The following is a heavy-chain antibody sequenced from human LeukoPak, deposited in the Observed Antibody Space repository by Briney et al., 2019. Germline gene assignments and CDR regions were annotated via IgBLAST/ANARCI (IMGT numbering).Heavy chain of an antibody. J-gene: IGHJ4*02. CDR1: GYTFTGYY. CDR2: INPNSGGT. CDR3: ARGRGVGTPFDY. D-gene: IGHD2-21*02. Sequence: ASVKVSCKASGYTFTGYYMHWVRQAPGQGLEWMGWINPNSGGTNYAQKFQGRVTMTRDTSTSTVYMELSSLRSEDTAVYYCARGRGVGTPFDYWGQGTLVTVSS. V-gene: IGHV1-2*02.